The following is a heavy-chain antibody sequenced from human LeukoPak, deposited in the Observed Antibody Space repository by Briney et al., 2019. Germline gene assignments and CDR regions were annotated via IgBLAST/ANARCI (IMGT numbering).Heavy chain of an antibody. D-gene: IGHD5-12*01. Sequence: SDTLSLTCTVSGASISSHYWTWIRQPPGKGLEWIGFMYYRGTTNYNPSLQSRVTISIDTSKNQLSLKLSSVTAADTAVYYCATTGYNTKWHPDYMDVWGKGTTVSGSS. CDR2: MYYRGTT. J-gene: IGHJ6*03. CDR1: GASISSHY. CDR3: ATTGYNTKWHPDYMDV. V-gene: IGHV4-59*07.